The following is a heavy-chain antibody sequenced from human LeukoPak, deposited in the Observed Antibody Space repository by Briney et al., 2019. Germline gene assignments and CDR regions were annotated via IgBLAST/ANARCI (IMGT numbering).Heavy chain of an antibody. CDR2: IYSGDSDT. V-gene: IGHV5-51*01. CDR1: GFTNYW. Sequence: GESLKISCKASGFTNYWIGWVRQMTGKGLEWMGIIYSGDSDTRYSPSFQGQVTISADKSISTAHLQWSSLKASDTAIYYCARRDVSAYDYFDFWGQGTLVTVSS. J-gene: IGHJ4*02. CDR3: ARRDVSAYDYFDF. D-gene: IGHD5-12*01.